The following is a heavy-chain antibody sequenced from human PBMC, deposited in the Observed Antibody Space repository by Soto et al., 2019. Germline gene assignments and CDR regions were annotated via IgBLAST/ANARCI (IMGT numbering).Heavy chain of an antibody. J-gene: IGHJ6*02. CDR1: GYTFTSYG. Sequence: QVQLVQSGAEVKKPGASVKVSCKASGYTFTSYGISWVRQAPGQGLEWVGWISAHNGKTNYVQKLQGRVTMTTDTSTSTAYMELRSLRSDDTAVYYCARAPGVVPATIYYYGMDVWGLGTTVTASS. V-gene: IGHV1-18*01. CDR3: ARAPGVVPATIYYYGMDV. D-gene: IGHD2-15*01. CDR2: ISAHNGKT.